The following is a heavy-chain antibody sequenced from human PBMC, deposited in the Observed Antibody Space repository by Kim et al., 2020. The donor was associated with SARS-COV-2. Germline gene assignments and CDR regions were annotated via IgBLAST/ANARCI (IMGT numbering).Heavy chain of an antibody. J-gene: IGHJ4*02. V-gene: IGHV3-7*01. CDR3: ARSGWDY. Sequence: DGSEKYSMDSVKGRFTISRDNAKNSLYLQMNSLGVEDTAVYYCARSGWDYWGQGTLVTVSS. D-gene: IGHD6-19*01. CDR2: DGSEK.